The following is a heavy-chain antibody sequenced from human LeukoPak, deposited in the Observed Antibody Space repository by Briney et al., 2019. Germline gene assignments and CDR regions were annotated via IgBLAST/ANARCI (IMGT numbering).Heavy chain of an antibody. D-gene: IGHD4-17*01. CDR2: IYYSGST. CDR1: GGSISSYY. CDR3: ARSEYGDPFDY. Sequence: SETLSLTCTVSGGSISSYYWSWIRQPPGKELEWIGYIYYSGSTNYNPSLKSRVTISVDTSKNQFSLKLSSVTAADTAVYYCARSEYGDPFDYWGQGTLVTVSS. V-gene: IGHV4-59*01. J-gene: IGHJ4*02.